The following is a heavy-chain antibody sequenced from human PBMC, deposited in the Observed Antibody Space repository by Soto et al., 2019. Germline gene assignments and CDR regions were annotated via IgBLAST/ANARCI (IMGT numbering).Heavy chain of an antibody. V-gene: IGHV4-59*01. D-gene: IGHD2-21*02. CDR2: IYYSGST. J-gene: IGHJ6*03. CDR1: GGSISSYY. Sequence: SETLSLTCTVSGGSISSYYWSWIRQPPGKGLEWIGYIYYSGSTNYNPSLKSRVTISVDTSKNQFSLKLSSVAAADTAVYYCVRASPMMTLRPGYNYYMDVWGKGTPVTVSS. CDR3: VRASPMMTLRPGYNYYMDV.